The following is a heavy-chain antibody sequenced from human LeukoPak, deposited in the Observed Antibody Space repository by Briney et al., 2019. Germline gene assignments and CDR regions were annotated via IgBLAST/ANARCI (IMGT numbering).Heavy chain of an antibody. CDR3: ARESRQWLVLGGVDY. CDR2: ISSSSSYI. J-gene: IGHJ4*01. CDR1: GFTFSSYS. V-gene: IGHV3-21*01. D-gene: IGHD6-19*01. Sequence: PGGSLRLSCAASGFTFSSYSMSWVRQAPGKGLEWVSSISSSSSYIYYADSVKGRFTISRDNAKNSLYPQMNSLRAEDTAVYYCARESRQWLVLGGVDYWGQGTLVTVSS.